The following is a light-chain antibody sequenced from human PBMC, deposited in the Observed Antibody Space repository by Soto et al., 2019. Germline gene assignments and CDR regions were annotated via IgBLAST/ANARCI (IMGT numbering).Light chain of an antibody. CDR2: DAS. CDR1: QSVSSY. V-gene: IGKV3-11*01. Sequence: EIVLTQSPATLSLYPGEGATLSCLASQSVSSYLAWYQQKPGQAPRLLIYDASNRATGIPARFSGSGSGTDFTLTISSLEPEDFAVYYCQQRSNWPPEITFGQGTRLEI. CDR3: QQRSNWPPEIT. J-gene: IGKJ5*01.